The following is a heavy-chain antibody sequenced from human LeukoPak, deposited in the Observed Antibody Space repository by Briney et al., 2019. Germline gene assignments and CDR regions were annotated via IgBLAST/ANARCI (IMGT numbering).Heavy chain of an antibody. CDR1: GGSISTYY. V-gene: IGHV4-4*08. D-gene: IGHD6-19*01. CDR2: ISASGGT. J-gene: IGHJ5*02. Sequence: SETLSLTCTVSGGSISTYYWSWIRQSPGKRLEWIADISASGGTNYNPSLESRVTVSIDSSKNQFSLKLSSVTAADTAVFYCARSPHNSAWYEKWFDPWGQGTLVTVSS. CDR3: ARSPHNSAWYEKWFDP.